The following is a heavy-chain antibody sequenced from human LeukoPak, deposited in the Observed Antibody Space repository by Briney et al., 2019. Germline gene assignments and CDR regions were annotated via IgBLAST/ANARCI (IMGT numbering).Heavy chain of an antibody. CDR3: ARDQDLRDVYYYYGMDV. CDR1: GFTFSSYS. Sequence: PGGSLRLPCAASGFTFSSYSMNWVRQAPGKGLEWVSSISSSSSYIYYADSVRGRFTISRDNAKNSLYLQMNSLRAEDTAVYYCARDQDLRDVYYYYGMDVWGQGTTVTVSS. CDR2: ISSSSSYI. D-gene: IGHD3-16*01. V-gene: IGHV3-21*01. J-gene: IGHJ6*02.